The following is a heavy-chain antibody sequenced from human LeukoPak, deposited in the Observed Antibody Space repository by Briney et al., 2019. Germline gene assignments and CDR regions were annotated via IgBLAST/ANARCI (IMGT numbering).Heavy chain of an antibody. D-gene: IGHD6-19*01. Sequence: SETLSLTCTVYGGSISSYYWSWIRQPAGKGLEWIGRIYTSGSTNYNPSLKSRVTMSVDTSKNQFSLKLSSVTAADTAVYYCARGGCGSGWFPADYWGQGTLVTVSS. J-gene: IGHJ4*02. CDR3: ARGGCGSGWFPADY. CDR1: GGSISSYY. CDR2: IYTSGST. V-gene: IGHV4-4*07.